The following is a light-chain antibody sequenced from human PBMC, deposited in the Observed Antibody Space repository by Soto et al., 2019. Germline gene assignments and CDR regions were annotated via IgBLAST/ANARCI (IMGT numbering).Light chain of an antibody. Sequence: ESVLTQSPGTLSLSPGERATLSCRASQSVSSNSLAWYQQKPGQAPRLLIYGASSRATGTPDRFSGGGSGTDFTLTISRLEPEDFAVYYCQQFGGSPPSWTFGQGTKVEI. CDR2: GAS. CDR1: QSVSSNS. V-gene: IGKV3-20*01. CDR3: QQFGGSPPSWT. J-gene: IGKJ1*01.